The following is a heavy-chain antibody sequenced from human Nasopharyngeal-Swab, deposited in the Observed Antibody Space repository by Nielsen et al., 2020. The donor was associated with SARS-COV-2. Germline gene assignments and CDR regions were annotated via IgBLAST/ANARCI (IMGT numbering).Heavy chain of an antibody. CDR3: AGDDGFPECDY. CDR2: ISSSSSYT. CDR1: GFTFSNYY. J-gene: IGHJ4*02. Sequence: GESLKISCAASGFTFSNYYMSWIRQAPGKGLEWVLYISSSSSYTNYADSVKVRFTISRDNATNSLYLQMNSLRAEDTAVYYCAGDDGFPECDYWGQGTLVTVSS. V-gene: IGHV3-11*05. D-gene: IGHD5-24*01.